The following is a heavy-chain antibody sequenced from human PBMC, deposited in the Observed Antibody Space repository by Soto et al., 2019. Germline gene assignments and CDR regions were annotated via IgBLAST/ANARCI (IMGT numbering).Heavy chain of an antibody. J-gene: IGHJ6*02. D-gene: IGHD2-2*01. CDR3: ASYYCSSARCPGVDV. Sequence: VQLQESGPGLVEPSQTLSLICTVSGGSISSADYYWTWIRQPPGKGLEWIGYIYSSGSTYYNPSLKSRVTMTADTSKNQFSLKLSSVTAAATATYYWASYYCSSARCPGVDVWGQGTTVTVSS. V-gene: IGHV4-30-4*01. CDR2: IYSSGST. CDR1: GGSISSADYY.